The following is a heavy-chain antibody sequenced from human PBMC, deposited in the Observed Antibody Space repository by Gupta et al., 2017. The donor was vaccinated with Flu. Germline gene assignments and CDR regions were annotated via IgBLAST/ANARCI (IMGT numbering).Heavy chain of an antibody. Sequence: GSISSGGYYWSWIRQHPGKGLEWIGYIHYSGSTYSIPSLKSRVTISVDTSKNQFSLRLSSVTVADTAVYYCARVRNTNYYYYYMDVWGKGTTVTVSS. CDR1: GSISSGGYY. V-gene: IGHV4-31*02. D-gene: IGHD1-1*01. CDR3: ARVRNTNYYYYYMDV. CDR2: IHYSGST. J-gene: IGHJ6*03.